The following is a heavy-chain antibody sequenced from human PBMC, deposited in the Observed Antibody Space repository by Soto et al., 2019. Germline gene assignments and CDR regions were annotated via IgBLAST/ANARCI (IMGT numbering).Heavy chain of an antibody. V-gene: IGHV1-3*01. CDR1: GYTFTSYG. D-gene: IGHD6-19*01. CDR3: AKGGRQWLVTSDFNY. CDR2: INAGNGNT. J-gene: IGHJ4*02. Sequence: ASVKVSCKASGYTFTSYGMHWVRQAPGQRLEWMGWINAGNGNTKYSQKFQGRVTITRDTSASTAYMEVSSLRSEDTAVYYCAKGGRQWLVTSDFNYWGQGALVTVSS.